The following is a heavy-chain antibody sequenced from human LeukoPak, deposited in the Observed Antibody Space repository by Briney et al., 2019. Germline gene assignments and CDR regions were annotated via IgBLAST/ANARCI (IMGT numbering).Heavy chain of an antibody. D-gene: IGHD6-25*01. CDR2: ISYDGSNK. J-gene: IGHJ5*02. CDR3: AKASGIAAGGWFEP. CDR1: GFTFSSYG. Sequence: GRSLRLSCAASGFTFSSYGMHWVRQAPGKGLEWVAVISYDGSNKYYADSVKGRFTISRDNSKNTLYLQMNSLRAEDTAVYYCAKASGIAAGGWFEPWGQGTLVTVSS. V-gene: IGHV3-30*18.